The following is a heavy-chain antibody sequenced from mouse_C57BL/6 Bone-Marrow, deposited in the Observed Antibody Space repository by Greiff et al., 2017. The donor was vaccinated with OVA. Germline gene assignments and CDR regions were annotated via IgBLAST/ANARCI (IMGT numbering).Heavy chain of an antibody. J-gene: IGHJ4*01. V-gene: IGHV1-82*01. CDR3: ALLCGYYAMDY. Sequence: VQLQQSGPELVKPGASVKISCKASGYAFSSSWMNWVKQRPGKGLEWIGRIYPGDGDTNYNGKFKGKATLTADKSSSTAYMQLSSLTSEDSAVYFCALLCGYYAMDYWGQGTSVTVSS. CDR2: IYPGDGDT. CDR1: GYAFSSSW.